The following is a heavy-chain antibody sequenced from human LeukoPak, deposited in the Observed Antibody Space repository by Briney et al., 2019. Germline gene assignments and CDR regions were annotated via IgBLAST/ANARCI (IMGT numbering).Heavy chain of an antibody. Sequence: PGGSLRLSCAASGFTFSSYAMSWVRQAPGKGLEWVSAISGSGGSTYYADSVKGRFTISRDNSKNTLYLQMNSLRAEDTAVYYCARPTSGVRLGMDVWGQGTTVTVSS. V-gene: IGHV3-23*01. J-gene: IGHJ6*02. CDR3: ARPTSGVRLGMDV. CDR2: ISGSGGST. CDR1: GFTFSSYA. D-gene: IGHD3-10*01.